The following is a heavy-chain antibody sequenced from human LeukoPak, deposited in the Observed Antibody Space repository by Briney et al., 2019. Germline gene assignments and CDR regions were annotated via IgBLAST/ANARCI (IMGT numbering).Heavy chain of an antibody. V-gene: IGHV1-24*01. Sequence: EASVKVSCKVSGYTLTELSMHWVRPAPGKGLEWMGGFDPEDGETIYAQKFQGRVTMTEDTSTDTAYMELSSLRSEDTAVYYCATREPLAYCGGDCYSIFGVFNYWGQGTLVTVSS. CDR1: GYTLTELS. J-gene: IGHJ4*02. CDR3: ATREPLAYCGGDCYSIFGVFNY. D-gene: IGHD2-21*02. CDR2: FDPEDGET.